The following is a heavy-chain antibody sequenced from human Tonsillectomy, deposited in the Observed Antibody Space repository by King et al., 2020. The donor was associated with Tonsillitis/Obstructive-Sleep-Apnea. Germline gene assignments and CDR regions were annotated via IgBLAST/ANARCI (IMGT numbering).Heavy chain of an antibody. CDR1: GFTFSDYY. J-gene: IGHJ4*01. Sequence: QLVESGGGLVKPGGSLRLSCEGSGFTFSDYYMTWIRQPPGRGLEWISDISRGATRTNYADSVKGRFTVSRDDGKNSLYLQMNSLRAEDTAVYFCARHQRGEWDLISFFDYWGHGTLVTVSS. D-gene: IGHD1-26*01. CDR2: ISRGATRT. V-gene: IGHV3-11*01. CDR3: ARHQRGEWDLISFFDY.